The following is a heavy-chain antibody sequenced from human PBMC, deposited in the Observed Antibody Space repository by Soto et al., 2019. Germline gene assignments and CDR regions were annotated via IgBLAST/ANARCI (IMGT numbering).Heavy chain of an antibody. D-gene: IGHD3-22*01. Sequence: QVQLVESGGGVVQPGRSLRLSCAASGFTFSSYGMHWVRQAPGKGLEWVAVIWYDGSNKYYADSVKGRFTISRDNSKNTLYLHMNSLRDEDTAVYYCARDPPPNYDSSENGMDVWGQGTTVTVSS. CDR2: IWYDGSNK. J-gene: IGHJ6*02. V-gene: IGHV3-33*01. CDR3: ARDPPPNYDSSENGMDV. CDR1: GFTFSSYG.